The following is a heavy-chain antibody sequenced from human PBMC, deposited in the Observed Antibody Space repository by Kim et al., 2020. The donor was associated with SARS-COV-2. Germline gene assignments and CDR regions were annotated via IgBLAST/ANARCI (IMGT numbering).Heavy chain of an antibody. CDR1: GYTFTSYG. D-gene: IGHD3-22*01. CDR2: ISAYNGNT. Sequence: ASVKVSCKASGYTFTSYGISWVRQAPGQGLEWMGWISAYNGNTNYAQKLQGRVTMTTDTSTSTAYMELRSLRSDDTAVYYCARELWGNGITMIVGGLHYWGQGTLVTVSS. J-gene: IGHJ4*02. CDR3: ARELWGNGITMIVGGLHY. V-gene: IGHV1-18*01.